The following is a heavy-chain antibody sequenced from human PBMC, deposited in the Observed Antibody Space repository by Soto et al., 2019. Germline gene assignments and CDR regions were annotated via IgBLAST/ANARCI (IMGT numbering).Heavy chain of an antibody. CDR3: ASWGSYYYDSSGYHDY. J-gene: IGHJ4*02. D-gene: IGHD3-22*01. Sequence: PGVSLRRSCAPSAISFSSYSMNWVCQAPGKGLEWVSSISSSSSYIYYADSVKGRFTISRDNAKNSLYLQMNSLRAEDTAVYYCASWGSYYYDSSGYHDYWGQGTLVTVSS. V-gene: IGHV3-21*01. CDR1: AISFSSYS. CDR2: ISSSSSYI.